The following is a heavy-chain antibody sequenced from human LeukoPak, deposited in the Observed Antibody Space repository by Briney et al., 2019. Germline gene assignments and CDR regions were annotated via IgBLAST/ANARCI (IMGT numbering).Heavy chain of an antibody. D-gene: IGHD5/OR15-5a*01. CDR1: GGSLSSYF. Sequence: SETLSLTCTVSGGSLSSYFWSWIRQPPGKGLEWIGYIYHSGSSFYNPSLKSRVTISIDTSKSQFSLKLRSVTAADTAMYYCARDLRGYFDYWGQGTLVTVSS. CDR2: IYHSGSS. V-gene: IGHV4-4*08. J-gene: IGHJ4*02. CDR3: ARDLRGYFDY.